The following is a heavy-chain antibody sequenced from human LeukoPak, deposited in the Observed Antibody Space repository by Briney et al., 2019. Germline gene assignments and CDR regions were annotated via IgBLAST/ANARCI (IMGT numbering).Heavy chain of an antibody. J-gene: IGHJ4*02. Sequence: GGSLTLSCAASGFTVSSNYMSWVRQAPGKGLEWVSVIYSGGSTYYAHSVKGRFTISRDNSKNTLYLQMNSLRAEDTAVHYCARGGYSYGPQAYWGQGTLVTVSS. CDR3: ARGGYSYGPQAY. CDR1: GFTVSSNY. D-gene: IGHD5-18*01. V-gene: IGHV3-53*01. CDR2: IYSGGST.